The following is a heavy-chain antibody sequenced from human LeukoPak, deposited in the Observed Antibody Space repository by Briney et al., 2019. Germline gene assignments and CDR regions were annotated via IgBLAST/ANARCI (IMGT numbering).Heavy chain of an antibody. CDR2: ISGSGGST. CDR1: GFTFSSYA. J-gene: IGHJ4*02. CDR3: AKFLPTHIVVANYYFDY. D-gene: IGHD2-21*01. V-gene: IGHV3-23*01. Sequence: PGGXLRLSCAASGFTFSSYAMSWVRQAPGKGLEWVSAISGSGGSTYYADSVKGRFTISRDNSKKTLYLQMNRLRAEDTAVYYCAKFLPTHIVVANYYFDYWGQGTLVTVSS.